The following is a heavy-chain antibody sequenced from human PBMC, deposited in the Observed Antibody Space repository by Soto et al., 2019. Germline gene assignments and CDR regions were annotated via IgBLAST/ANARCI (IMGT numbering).Heavy chain of an antibody. CDR1: GFTFSSYA. CDR3: ARDRITMVRGVIFDYYGMDV. J-gene: IGHJ6*02. V-gene: IGHV3-30-3*01. Sequence: GGSLRLSCAASGFTFSSYAMHWVRQAPGKGLEWVAVISYDGSNKYYADSVKGRFTISRDNSKNTLYLQMNSLRAEDTAVYYCARDRITMVRGVIFDYYGMDVWGQGTTVTVSS. CDR2: ISYDGSNK. D-gene: IGHD3-10*01.